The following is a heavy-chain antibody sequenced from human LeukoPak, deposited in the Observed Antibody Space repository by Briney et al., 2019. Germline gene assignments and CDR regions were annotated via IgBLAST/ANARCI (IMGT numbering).Heavy chain of an antibody. V-gene: IGHV1-24*01. CDR2: FDPEDGET. Sequence: ASVKVSCKVSGYTLTELSMHWVRQAPGKGLEWMGGFDPEDGETIYAQKFQGRVTMTEDTSTDTAYMELSSLRSEDTAVYYCATRGIYSTSWYYYYGMDVWGQGTTVTVSS. J-gene: IGHJ6*02. CDR1: GYTLTELS. D-gene: IGHD2-2*01. CDR3: ATRGIYSTSWYYYYGMDV.